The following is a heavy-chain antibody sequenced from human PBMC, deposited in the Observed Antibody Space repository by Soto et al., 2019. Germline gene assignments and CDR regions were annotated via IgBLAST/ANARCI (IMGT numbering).Heavy chain of an antibody. CDR2: IYYSGST. V-gene: IGHV4-31*03. CDR3: ARVGYCSSTSCYLGNIDY. CDR1: GGSISSGGYY. J-gene: IGHJ4*02. Sequence: QVQLQESGPGLVKPSQTLSLTCTVSGGSISSGGYYWSWIRQHPGEGLEWIGYIYYSGSTYYNPSLKSRVTISVDTSKNQFSLKLSSVSAADTAVYYCARVGYCSSTSCYLGNIDYWGQGTLVTVSS. D-gene: IGHD2-2*01.